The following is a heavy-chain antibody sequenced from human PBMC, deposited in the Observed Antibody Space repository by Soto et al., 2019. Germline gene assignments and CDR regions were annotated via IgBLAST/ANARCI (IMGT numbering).Heavy chain of an antibody. Sequence: QVQLVESGGGVVQPGRSLRLSCATSGFPFRSYDMHWVRQAPGKGLEWVAVIWLDGSNKYYADSVRGRFTISRDNSNHTVYLEMNSLRAEDSAVYYCARKSDSLSDYWGQGILVTVST. V-gene: IGHV3-33*01. CDR3: ARKSDSLSDY. CDR2: IWLDGSNK. J-gene: IGHJ4*02. CDR1: GFPFRSYD. D-gene: IGHD3-22*01.